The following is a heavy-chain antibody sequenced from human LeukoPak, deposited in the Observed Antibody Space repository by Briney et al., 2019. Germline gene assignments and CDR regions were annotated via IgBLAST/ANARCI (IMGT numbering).Heavy chain of an antibody. J-gene: IGHJ6*02. Sequence: SETLSLTCTVSGXSISGYYGSWIRQPPGKGLEWIGYVYYSGSTNYSPTLKSRVTISVDTSKNQFSLNLSSVAAADTAVYYCARVGVGATMDVWGQGTTVTVSS. CDR3: ARVGVGATMDV. V-gene: IGHV4-59*01. CDR1: GXSISGYY. D-gene: IGHD3-16*01. CDR2: VYYSGST.